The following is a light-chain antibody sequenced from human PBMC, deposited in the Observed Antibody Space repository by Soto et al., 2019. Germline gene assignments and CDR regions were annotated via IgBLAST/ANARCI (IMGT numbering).Light chain of an antibody. V-gene: IGKV1-8*01. CDR1: QGISSY. J-gene: IGKJ4*01. CDR2: AAS. Sequence: AILMTQSASSLYESTGDRVTITCRASQGISSYLAWYQQKPGKAPKLLIYAASTLQSGVPSRFSGSGSGTDFTLTISCLQSEDFATYYCQQYYSYPRGDLTFGGVTKVDIK. CDR3: QQYYSYPRGDLT.